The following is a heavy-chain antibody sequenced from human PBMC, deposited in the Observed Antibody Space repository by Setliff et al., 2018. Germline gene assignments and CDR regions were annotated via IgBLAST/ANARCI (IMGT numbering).Heavy chain of an antibody. Sequence: KPSETLSLTCTVSGDSISSGSYYWTWIRQPAGKGLEWIGHFYTGGSTNYNRSLRSRVSISVDTSKNQFSLKLSSVTAADTATYYCARAGPTVTFFRVLVISWWDPWGQGSLVTVSS. CDR3: ARAGPTVTFFRVLVISWWDP. CDR1: GDSISSGSYY. CDR2: FYTGGST. J-gene: IGHJ5*02. D-gene: IGHD3-3*01. V-gene: IGHV4-61*09.